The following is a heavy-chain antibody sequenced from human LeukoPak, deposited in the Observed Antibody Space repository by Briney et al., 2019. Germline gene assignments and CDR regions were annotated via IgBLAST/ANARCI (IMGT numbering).Heavy chain of an antibody. Sequence: PSETLSLTCTVSGGSISSYYWSWIRQPPGKGLEWIGYIHYSGSTNYNPSLKSRVTISVDTSKNQFSLKLSSVTAADTAVYYCARQAYTSSLWAFDIWGQGTMVTVSS. J-gene: IGHJ3*02. D-gene: IGHD6-13*01. V-gene: IGHV4-59*08. CDR1: GGSISSYY. CDR2: IHYSGST. CDR3: ARQAYTSSLWAFDI.